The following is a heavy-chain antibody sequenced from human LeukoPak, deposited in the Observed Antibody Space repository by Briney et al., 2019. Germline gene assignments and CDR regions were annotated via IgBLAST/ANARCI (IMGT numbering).Heavy chain of an antibody. CDR3: ARHDVGLRYFDWLPHFDY. J-gene: IGHJ4*02. D-gene: IGHD3-9*01. V-gene: IGHV4-39*01. CDR1: GGSISSSSYY. Sequence: SETLSLTCTVSGGSISSSSYYWGWIRQLPGKGLEWIGSIYYSGSTYYNPSLKSRVTISVDTSKNQFSLKLSSVTAADTAVYYCARHDVGLRYFDWLPHFDYWGQGTLVTVSS. CDR2: IYYSGST.